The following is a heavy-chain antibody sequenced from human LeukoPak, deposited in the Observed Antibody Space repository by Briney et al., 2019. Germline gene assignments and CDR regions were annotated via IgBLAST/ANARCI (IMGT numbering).Heavy chain of an antibody. CDR1: GFTFDDYA. CDR2: ISWNSGSI. Sequence: GRSLRLSCAASGFTFDDYAMHWVRRAPGKGLEWVSGISWNSGSIGYADSVKGRFTISRDNAKNSLYLQMNSLRAEDMALYYCAKDSSSGYYSDFDYWGQGTLVTVSS. J-gene: IGHJ4*02. V-gene: IGHV3-9*03. D-gene: IGHD3-22*01. CDR3: AKDSSSGYYSDFDY.